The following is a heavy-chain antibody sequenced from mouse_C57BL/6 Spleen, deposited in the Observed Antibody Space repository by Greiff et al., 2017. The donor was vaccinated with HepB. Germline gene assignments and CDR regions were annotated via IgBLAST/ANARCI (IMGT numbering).Heavy chain of an antibody. Sequence: DVKLQESGGGLVQPGGSMKLSCVASGFTFSNYWMNWVRQSPEKGLEWVAQIRLKSDNYATHYAESVKGRFTISRDDSKSSVYLQMNNLRAEDTGIYYCTGITTVVAHWYFDVWGTGTTVTVSS. CDR1: GFTFSNYW. J-gene: IGHJ1*03. V-gene: IGHV6-3*01. D-gene: IGHD1-1*01. CDR3: TGITTVVAHWYFDV. CDR2: IRLKSDNYAT.